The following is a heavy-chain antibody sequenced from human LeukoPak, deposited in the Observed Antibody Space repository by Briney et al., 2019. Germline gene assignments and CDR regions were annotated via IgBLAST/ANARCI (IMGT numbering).Heavy chain of an antibody. CDR2: ISYDGSNK. J-gene: IGHJ3*02. D-gene: IGHD1-26*01. CDR1: GFTFSSYA. Sequence: PGGSLRLSCAASGFTFSSYAMHWVCQAPGKGLEWVAVISYDGSNKYYADSVKGRFTISRDNSKNTLYLQMNSLRAEDTAVYYCARRSNGAFDIWGQGTMVTVSS. CDR3: ARRSNGAFDI. V-gene: IGHV3-30*04.